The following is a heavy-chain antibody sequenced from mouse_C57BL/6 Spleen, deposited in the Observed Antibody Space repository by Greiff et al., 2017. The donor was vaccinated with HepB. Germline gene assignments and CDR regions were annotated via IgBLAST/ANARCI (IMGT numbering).Heavy chain of an antibody. CDR1: GFSFNTYA. V-gene: IGHV10-1*01. CDR2: IRSKSNNYAT. J-gene: IGHJ4*01. Sequence: EVQLVESGGGLVQPKGSLKLSCAASGFSFNTYAMNWVRQAPGKGLEWVARIRSKSNNYATYYADSVKDRFTISRDDSESMLYLQMNNLKTEDTAMYYCVRHGRLRGAMDYWGQGTSVTVSS. D-gene: IGHD1-1*01. CDR3: VRHGRLRGAMDY.